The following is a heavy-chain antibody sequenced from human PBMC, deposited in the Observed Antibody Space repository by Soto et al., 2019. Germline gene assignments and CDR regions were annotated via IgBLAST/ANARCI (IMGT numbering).Heavy chain of an antibody. J-gene: IGHJ3*01. CDR2: ISSGGTT. CDR3: AGRTYG. CDR1: GFDVSSNY. V-gene: IGHV3-66*02. Sequence: EVQLVESGGGLVQPGGSLRLSCAASGFDVSSNYMSWVRQAPGKGLEWVSLISSGGTTGYADSVKGPFTISRDSSKNTLYLQMNSLIVEDTAVYYGAGRTYGWGQGTMVTVSA. D-gene: IGHD4-17*01.